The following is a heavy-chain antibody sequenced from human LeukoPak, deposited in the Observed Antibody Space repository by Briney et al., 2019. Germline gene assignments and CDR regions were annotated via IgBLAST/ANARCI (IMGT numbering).Heavy chain of an antibody. CDR3: ARTSQWLALFDP. J-gene: IGHJ5*02. CDR2: INHSGST. D-gene: IGHD6-19*01. V-gene: IGHV4-34*01. Sequence: PSETLSLTCAVYGGSFSGYYWSWIRQPPGKGLEWIGEINHSGSTNYNPSLKSRVTISVDKSKNQFSLKLSSVTAADTAVYYCARTSQWLALFDPWGQGTLVTVSS. CDR1: GGSFSGYY.